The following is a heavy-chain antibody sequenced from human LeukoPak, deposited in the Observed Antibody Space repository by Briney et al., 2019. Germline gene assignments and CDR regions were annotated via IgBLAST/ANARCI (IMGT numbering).Heavy chain of an antibody. CDR1: GFTFSSYE. D-gene: IGHD2-2*01. V-gene: IGHV3-48*03. CDR3: AKDRESYYCSTTNCYLDY. CDR2: ISSSGSTI. J-gene: IGHJ4*02. Sequence: GGSLRLSCAASGFTFSSYEMNWVRQAPGKGLEWVSYISSSGSTIYYADSVKGRFTISRDNSKNTLYLQMNSLRAEDTAVYYCAKDRESYYCSTTNCYLDYWGQGILVTVSS.